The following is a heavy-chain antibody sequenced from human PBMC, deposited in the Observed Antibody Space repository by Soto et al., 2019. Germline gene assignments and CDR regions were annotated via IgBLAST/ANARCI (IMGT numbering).Heavy chain of an antibody. CDR2: IRSKANSYAT. D-gene: IGHD5-18*01. CDR3: TRQLERVDTAMVTYYYYGMDV. J-gene: IGHJ6*02. CDR1: GFTFSGSA. V-gene: IGHV3-73*01. Sequence: GGSLRLSCAASGFTFSGSAMHWVRQASGKGLEWVGRIRSKANSYATAYAASVKGRFTISRDDSKNTAYLQMNSLKTEDTAVYYCTRQLERVDTAMVTYYYYGMDVWGQGTTVTVSS.